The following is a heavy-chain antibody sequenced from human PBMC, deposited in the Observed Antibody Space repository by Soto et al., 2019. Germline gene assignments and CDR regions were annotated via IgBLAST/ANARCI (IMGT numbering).Heavy chain of an antibody. CDR3: ARDGLDDYDFWSGYYSSLFYYYGMDV. Sequence: ASVKVSCKASGYTFTSHGISWVRQAPGQGLEWMGWISAYNGNTNYAQKLQGRVTMTTDTSTSTAYMELRSLRSDDTAVYYCARDGLDDYDFWSGYYSSLFYYYGMDVWGQGTTVTVSS. J-gene: IGHJ6*02. D-gene: IGHD3-3*01. CDR1: GYTFTSHG. V-gene: IGHV1-18*01. CDR2: ISAYNGNT.